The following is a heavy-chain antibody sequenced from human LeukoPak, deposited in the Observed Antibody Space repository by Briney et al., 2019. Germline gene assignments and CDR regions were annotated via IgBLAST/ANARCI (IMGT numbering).Heavy chain of an antibody. CDR2: ISYDGSNK. J-gene: IGHJ6*02. CDR3: ARGLLVLRYLPYGIDV. CDR1: GFTFSSYA. V-gene: IGHV3-30*04. Sequence: GGSLRLSCAASGFTFSSYAMHWVRQAPGKGLEWVAVISYDGSNKYYADSVKGRFTISRDNSKNTLYLQMNSLRAEDTAVYYCARGLLVLRYLPYGIDVWGQGTTVTVSS. D-gene: IGHD3-9*01.